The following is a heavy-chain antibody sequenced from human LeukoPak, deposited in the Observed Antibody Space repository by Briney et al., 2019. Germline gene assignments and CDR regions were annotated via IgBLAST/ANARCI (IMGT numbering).Heavy chain of an antibody. CDR2: IFYSGST. D-gene: IGHD3-9*01. J-gene: IGHJ4*02. V-gene: IGHV4-59*11. CDR3: GGGPGSRFLLG. CDR1: GGSMSSHY. Sequence: SETLSHTCTVSGGSMSSHYWSWIRQPPGKGVEWIGYIFYSGSTNYNPSLKSRVTISVDTSKNQFSLKRSLVTAADTAGYYWGGGPGSRFLLGWGEGTLVLVSS.